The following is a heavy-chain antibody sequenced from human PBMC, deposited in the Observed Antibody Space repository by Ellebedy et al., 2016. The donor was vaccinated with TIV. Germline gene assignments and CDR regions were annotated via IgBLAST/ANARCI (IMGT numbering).Heavy chain of an antibody. CDR2: ISNSGDTT. Sequence: GESLKISCAASGFTFSCCAMSWVRQAPGKGLEWVSVISNSGDTTYADSVKGRFIISRDNAENSLYLQMNSLRVEDTSVYYCLRDSTHGYDDYWGQGTLVTVSS. J-gene: IGHJ4*02. D-gene: IGHD5-24*01. CDR3: LRDSTHGYDDY. CDR1: GFTFSCCA. V-gene: IGHV3-23*01.